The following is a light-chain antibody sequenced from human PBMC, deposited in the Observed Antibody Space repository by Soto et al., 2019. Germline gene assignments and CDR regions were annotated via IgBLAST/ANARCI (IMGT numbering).Light chain of an antibody. CDR2: GNS. V-gene: IGLV1-40*01. CDR1: SSNIGAGYD. CDR3: QSYDSSLSGWV. Sequence: QSVLTQPPSVSGAPGQRVTISCTGSSSNIGAGYDVHWYQQLPGTAPKLLIYGNSNRPSGVPDRFSGSKSGTSASLAITGLQAEDEAYYCQSYDSSLSGWVFGGGTKLTVL. J-gene: IGLJ3*02.